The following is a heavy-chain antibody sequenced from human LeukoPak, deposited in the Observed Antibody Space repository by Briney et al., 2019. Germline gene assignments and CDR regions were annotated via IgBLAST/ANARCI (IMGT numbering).Heavy chain of an antibody. CDR2: IYYSGTT. CDR3: ARGVYIAAAQYGY. V-gene: IGHV4-59*01. Sequence: SETLSLTCTVSGGSIRSDDWSGSRQPPGKGLEWIGYIYYSGTTNYNPSLKSRVTISVDTSKNQFSLKLSSVTAADTAVYYCARGVYIAAAQYGYWGQGTLVTVSS. CDR1: GGSIRSDD. J-gene: IGHJ4*02. D-gene: IGHD6-13*01.